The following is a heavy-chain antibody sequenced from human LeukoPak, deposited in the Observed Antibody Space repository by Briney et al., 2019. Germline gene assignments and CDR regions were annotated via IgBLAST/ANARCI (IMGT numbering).Heavy chain of an antibody. J-gene: IGHJ3*02. V-gene: IGHV1-69*06. Sequence: ASVKVSCKASGGTFTSYAISWVRQAPGQGLEWKGWIIPIFGTANYAQKFQGRVTITADKSTSTAYMELSSLRSEDTAVYYCAITYYDILTGYYVYDAFDIWGQGTVVTVST. CDR2: IIPIFGTA. CDR1: GGTFTSYA. D-gene: IGHD3-9*01. CDR3: AITYYDILTGYYVYDAFDI.